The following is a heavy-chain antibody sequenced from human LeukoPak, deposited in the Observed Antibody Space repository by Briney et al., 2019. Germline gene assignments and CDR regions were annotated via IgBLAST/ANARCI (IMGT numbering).Heavy chain of an antibody. CDR1: GFTFSSYG. J-gene: IGHJ5*02. D-gene: IGHD6-19*01. Sequence: PGGSLRLSCAASGFTFSSYGMHWVRQAPGKGLEWVAVISYDGSNKYYADSVKGRFTISRDNSKNTLYLQMNSLRAEDTAVYYCAKGFRYSSGWSFDPWGQGTLVTVSS. V-gene: IGHV3-30*18. CDR2: ISYDGSNK. CDR3: AKGFRYSSGWSFDP.